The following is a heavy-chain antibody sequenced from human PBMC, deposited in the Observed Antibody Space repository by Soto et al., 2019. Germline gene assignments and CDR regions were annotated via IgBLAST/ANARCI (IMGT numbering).Heavy chain of an antibody. Sequence: GGSLRLSCAASGFTLSSYAMHWVRQAPGKGLEWVAVIWYDGSNKYYADSVKGRFTISRDNSKNTLYLQMNSLRAKDTAVYYCARVAPYLAVAPDYWGQGNLVPGSS. J-gene: IGHJ4*02. D-gene: IGHD6-19*01. CDR3: ARVAPYLAVAPDY. CDR1: GFTLSSYA. V-gene: IGHV3-33*01. CDR2: IWYDGSNK.